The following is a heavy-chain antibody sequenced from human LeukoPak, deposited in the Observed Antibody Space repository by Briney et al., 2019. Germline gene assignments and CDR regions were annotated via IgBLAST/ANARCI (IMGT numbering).Heavy chain of an antibody. J-gene: IGHJ4*02. V-gene: IGHV4-31*03. D-gene: IGHD3-22*01. CDR3: ARDFHYYDSSGYYYAYYFDY. Sequence: SETLSLTCTVSGGSISSGGYYWSWLRQHPGTGLEWIGYIYYSGSTYYNPSLKSRVTISVDTSKNQFSLKLSSVTAADTAVYYCARDFHYYDSSGYYYAYYFDYWGQGTLVTVSS. CDR2: IYYSGST. CDR1: GGSISSGGYY.